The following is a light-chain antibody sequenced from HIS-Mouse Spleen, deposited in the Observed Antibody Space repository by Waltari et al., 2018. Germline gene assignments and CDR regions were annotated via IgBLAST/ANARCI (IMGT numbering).Light chain of an antibody. CDR1: SSDVGGYNH. CDR3: SSYAGSNNLV. J-gene: IGLJ2*01. Sequence: QSALTQPPSASGSPGQSVTISCTGTSSDVGGYNHHHWYQQHPGKAPKLMIYEVSKRPSGVPDRFSGSKSGNTASLTVSGLQAEDEADYYCSSYAGSNNLVFGGGTKLTVL. CDR2: EVS. V-gene: IGLV2-8*01.